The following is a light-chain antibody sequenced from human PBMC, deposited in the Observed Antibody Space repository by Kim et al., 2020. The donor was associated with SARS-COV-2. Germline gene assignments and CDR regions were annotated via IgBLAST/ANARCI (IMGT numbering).Light chain of an antibody. CDR3: CSYAGSYTWV. CDR2: DVS. J-gene: IGLJ3*02. V-gene: IGLV2-11*01. CDR1: SSAVGGYKF. Sequence: QSALTQPRSVSGSPGQSVTISCTGTSSAVGGYKFVSWYQHHPGEGPKLMIYDVSKRPSGVPDRFSGSKSGNAASLTIYGLQAEDEADDYCCSYAGSYTWVFGGGTQLTVL.